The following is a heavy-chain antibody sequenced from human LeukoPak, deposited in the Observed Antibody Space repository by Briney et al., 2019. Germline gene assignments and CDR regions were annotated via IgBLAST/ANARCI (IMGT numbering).Heavy chain of an antibody. V-gene: IGHV1-69*13. D-gene: IGHD5-18*01. CDR1: GYTFTSYG. Sequence: ASVKVSCKASGYTFTSYGISWVRQAPGQGLEWVGGIIPIFGTANYAQKFQGRVTITADESTSTAYMELSSLRSEDTAVYYCASPRGYSYGYYFDYWGQGTLVTVSS. J-gene: IGHJ4*02. CDR2: IIPIFGTA. CDR3: ASPRGYSYGYYFDY.